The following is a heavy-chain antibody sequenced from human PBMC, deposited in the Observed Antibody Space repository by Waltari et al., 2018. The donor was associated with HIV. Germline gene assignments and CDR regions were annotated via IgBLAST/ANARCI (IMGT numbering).Heavy chain of an antibody. CDR2: ISSDGSTT. CDR3: ARENTMSYYDALDI. J-gene: IGHJ3*02. CDR1: GFTFRSYW. D-gene: IGHD1-26*01. V-gene: IGHV3-74*01. Sequence: EVQLVESGGGLVQPGGSLRLSCAASGFTFRSYWMHWVRQAPGKGVLWGSCISSDGSTTNYADSVKGRLTISRDNDKTTLYLQMNSLRADDTAVYYCARENTMSYYDALDICGQGTMVRLF.